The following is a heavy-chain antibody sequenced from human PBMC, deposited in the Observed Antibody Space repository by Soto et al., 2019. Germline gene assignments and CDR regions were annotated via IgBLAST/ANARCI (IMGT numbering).Heavy chain of an antibody. D-gene: IGHD5-18*01. J-gene: IGHJ4*02. CDR1: GFTFKNYA. CDR3: ARDESPLQLWLKVDY. V-gene: IGHV3-30-3*01. Sequence: GGSLRLSCAASGFTFKNYAMHWVRQAPGKGLEWVAVISYDGSIEFYADSVKGRFTISRDDFKNTLYLQMNSLRAEDTAVYYCARDESPLQLWLKVDYWGQGTLVTVSS. CDR2: ISYDGSIE.